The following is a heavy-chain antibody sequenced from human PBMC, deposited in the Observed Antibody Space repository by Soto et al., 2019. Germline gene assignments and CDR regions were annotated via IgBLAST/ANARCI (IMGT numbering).Heavy chain of an antibody. CDR3: GRTDCSGSSCPIDY. J-gene: IGHJ4*02. V-gene: IGHV3-20*01. D-gene: IGHD2-2*01. CDR1: RVTFDDYG. Sequence: GGSLRRSCAASRVTFDDYGMSWVRQAPGKGLEWVSGINWNGGSTGYADSVKGRFTISRDNAKNSLYLQMNSLRVEDTALYHCGRTDCSGSSCPIDYWGQGTLVTVSS. CDR2: INWNGGST.